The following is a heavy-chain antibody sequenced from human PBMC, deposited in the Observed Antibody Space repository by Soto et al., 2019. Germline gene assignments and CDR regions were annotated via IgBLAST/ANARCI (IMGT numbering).Heavy chain of an antibody. CDR3: ARVRALAADGRDV. Sequence: QVQLVESGGGLVKHGGSLRLSCAASGFTFSDYYMIWISQAPGKGLKWVSYISSSSSYTNYADSVKGRFTSSRDNAKNSLYLQMNSLIADDTAVYYCARVRALAADGRDVWGQGTTVSVSS. CDR1: GFTFSDYY. V-gene: IGHV3-11*05. CDR2: ISSSSSYT. D-gene: IGHD6-13*01. J-gene: IGHJ6*02.